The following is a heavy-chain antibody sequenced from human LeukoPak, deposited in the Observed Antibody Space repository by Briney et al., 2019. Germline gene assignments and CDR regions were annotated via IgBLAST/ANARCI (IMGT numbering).Heavy chain of an antibody. CDR1: GFTFSSYW. CDR2: INSDGSST. CDR3: ARGAIAAAGTADY. D-gene: IGHD6-13*01. Sequence: GGSLRLSCAASGFTFSSYWMHWVRHAPGKGLVWVSRINSDGSSTSYADSVKGRFTISRDNTKNTLYLQMNSLRAEDTAVYYCARGAIAAAGTADYWGQGTLVTVSS. J-gene: IGHJ4*02. V-gene: IGHV3-74*01.